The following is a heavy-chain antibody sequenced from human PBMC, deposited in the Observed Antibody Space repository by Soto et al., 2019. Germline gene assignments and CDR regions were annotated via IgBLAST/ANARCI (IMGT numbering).Heavy chain of an antibody. Sequence: QVQLEESGGGVVQSGRSLRLSCEASGFIFSNFGMHWVRQAPGKGLEWVAVIWYDGNKKYYVDSVKGRFTISRDNSKNTQYLQMDSLRVDDTAVYYCAREPKRQGGLDVWGQGTTVTVS. CDR1: GFIFSNFG. J-gene: IGHJ6*02. CDR3: AREPKRQGGLDV. CDR2: IWYDGNKK. V-gene: IGHV3-33*01.